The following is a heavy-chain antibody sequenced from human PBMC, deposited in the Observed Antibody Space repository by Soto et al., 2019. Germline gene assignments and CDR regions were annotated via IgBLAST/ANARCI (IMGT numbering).Heavy chain of an antibody. CDR1: GFTFDDYA. CDR3: IRCRQGWVQL. CDR2: ITCSGGTR. V-gene: IGHV3-9*01. J-gene: IGHJ1*01. Sequence: EVQLLESGGGLVQPGRSLRLSCVASGFTFDDYAMHWVRQAPGKGLEWVSGITCSGGTRDYADSVKGRFTISRDNAKNTGYLQMDSLRVEDTALYYLIRCRQGWVQLWGRGTLVTVSS. D-gene: IGHD3-3*01.